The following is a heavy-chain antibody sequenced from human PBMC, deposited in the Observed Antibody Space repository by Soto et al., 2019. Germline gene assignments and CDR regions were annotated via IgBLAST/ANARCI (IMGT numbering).Heavy chain of an antibody. D-gene: IGHD2-2*01. Sequence: PGGSLRLSCATSGFTFSSYAIHWVRQAPGNGLEWVAVISYDGSNKNYADSVKGRFTISRDNSKNTVDLQMNSLRAEDTSVYYCERDGVGGVPAAIRFDYWGQGT. CDR3: ERDGVGGVPAAIRFDY. CDR2: ISYDGSNK. V-gene: IGHV3-30-3*01. J-gene: IGHJ4*02. CDR1: GFTFSSYA.